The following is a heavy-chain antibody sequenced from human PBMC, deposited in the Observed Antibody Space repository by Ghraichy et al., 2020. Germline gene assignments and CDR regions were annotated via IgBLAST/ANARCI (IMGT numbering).Heavy chain of an antibody. Sequence: GGSLRLSCAASGFTFSSYWMSWVRQAPGKGLEWVANIKQDRSEKYYVDSVKGRFTISRDNAKNSLYLQMNSLRAEDTAVYYCARGYGSGSPVGGYWGQGTLVTVSS. CDR1: GFTFSSYW. CDR3: ARGYGSGSPVGGY. CDR2: IKQDRSEK. V-gene: IGHV3-7*03. J-gene: IGHJ4*02. D-gene: IGHD3-10*01.